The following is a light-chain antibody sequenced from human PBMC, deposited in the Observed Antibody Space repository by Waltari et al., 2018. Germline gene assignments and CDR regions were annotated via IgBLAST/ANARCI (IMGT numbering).Light chain of an antibody. Sequence: QSALTQPAAVSGSPGQSITISCTGTSSDVGGYNYVSWYQQHPGKAPKLMIYDVPNRPSGVSDRFSGSQSCNTASLAISGLQADDAADYYCSSYTSSSTLGVFGGGTKLTVL. J-gene: IGLJ2*01. CDR3: SSYTSSSTLGV. V-gene: IGLV2-14*03. CDR2: DVP. CDR1: SSDVGGYNY.